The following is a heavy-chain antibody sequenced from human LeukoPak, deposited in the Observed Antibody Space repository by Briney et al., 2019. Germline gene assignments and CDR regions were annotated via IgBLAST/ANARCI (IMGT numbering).Heavy chain of an antibody. CDR2: ISYEGRVS. J-gene: IGHJ4*02. CDR3: AKEGNARASHYLDS. D-gene: IGHD3-10*01. V-gene: IGHV3-30*18. CDR1: GFTFSNYG. Sequence: PGGSLRLSCVGSGFTFSNYGMQWVRQAPGKGLEWLTVISYEGRVSHYADSVKGRFTVSRDNSENTLLLQMNSLRAEDTAMYFCAKEGNARASHYLDSWGQGTLVTVSS.